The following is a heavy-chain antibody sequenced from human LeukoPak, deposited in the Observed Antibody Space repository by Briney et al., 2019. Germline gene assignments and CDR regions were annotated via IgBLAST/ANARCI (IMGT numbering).Heavy chain of an antibody. J-gene: IGHJ4*02. Sequence: GGSLRLSCAASGFTFSSYSMNWVRQAPGKGLEWVSSISSSSSYIYYADSVKGRFTISRDNAKNSLYLQMNSLRAEDTAVYYCARAQRMIVVADPFDYWGQGTLVTVSS. CDR1: GFTFSSYS. V-gene: IGHV3-21*01. CDR2: ISSSSSYI. CDR3: ARAQRMIVVADPFDY. D-gene: IGHD3-22*01.